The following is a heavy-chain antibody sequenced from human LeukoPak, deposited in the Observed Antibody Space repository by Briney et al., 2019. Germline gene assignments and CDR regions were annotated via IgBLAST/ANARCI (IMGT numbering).Heavy chain of an antibody. Sequence: PGGSLRLSXAASGFTFSGSAMHWVRQTSGKGLEWVGRIRSKANSYATAYAASVKGRFTISRDDSKNTAYLQMNSLKTEDTAVYYCTRGLFDIWGQGTMVTVSS. J-gene: IGHJ3*02. CDR1: GFTFSGSA. CDR2: IRSKANSYAT. CDR3: TRGLFDI. V-gene: IGHV3-73*01.